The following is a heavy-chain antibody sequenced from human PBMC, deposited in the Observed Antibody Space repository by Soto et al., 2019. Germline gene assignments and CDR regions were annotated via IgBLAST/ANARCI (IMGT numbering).Heavy chain of an antibody. Sequence: GWSLRLSCTASGFTFGDYAMSWVRQAPGKGLEWVGFIRSKAYGGTTEYAASVKGRFTISRDDSKSIAYLQMNSLKTEDTAVYYCSPEFAVARPNYFDYWGQGTLVTVSS. J-gene: IGHJ4*02. CDR1: GFTFGDYA. V-gene: IGHV3-49*04. CDR2: IRSKAYGGTT. D-gene: IGHD5-12*01. CDR3: SPEFAVARPNYFDY.